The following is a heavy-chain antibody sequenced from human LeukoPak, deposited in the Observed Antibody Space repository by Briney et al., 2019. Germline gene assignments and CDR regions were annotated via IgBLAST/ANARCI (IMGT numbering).Heavy chain of an antibody. CDR1: GGSISSGSYY. Sequence: SETLSLTCTVSGGSISSGSYYWSWIRQPAGKGLEWIGRIYTSGSTNYNPSLKSRVTISVDTSKNQFSLKLSSVTAADTAVYYCARASSGSHGGYYYYMDVWGKGTTVTVSS. D-gene: IGHD3-10*01. CDR3: ARASSGSHGGYYYYMDV. V-gene: IGHV4-61*02. J-gene: IGHJ6*03. CDR2: IYTSGST.